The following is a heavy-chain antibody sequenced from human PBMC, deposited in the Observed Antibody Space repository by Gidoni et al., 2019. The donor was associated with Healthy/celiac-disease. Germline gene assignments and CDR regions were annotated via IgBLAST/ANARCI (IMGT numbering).Heavy chain of an antibody. CDR2: ISYDGSNK. V-gene: IGHV3-30*18. CDR3: AKDGGSGSYYGSWFDP. Sequence: VAVISYDGSNKYYADSVKGRFTISRDNSKNTLYLQMNSLRAEDTAVYYCAKDGGSGSYYGSWFDPWGQGTLVTVSS. J-gene: IGHJ5*02. D-gene: IGHD3-10*01.